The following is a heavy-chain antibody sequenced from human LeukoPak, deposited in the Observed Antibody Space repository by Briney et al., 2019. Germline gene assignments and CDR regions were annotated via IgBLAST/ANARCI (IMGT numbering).Heavy chain of an antibody. CDR1: GGSISSGSYY. V-gene: IGHV4-61*02. CDR2: IYTSGST. CDR3: ARGLYGSGSYYNWFDP. J-gene: IGHJ5*02. Sequence: SETLSLTCTVSGGSISSGSYYWSWIRQPAGKGLEWIGRIYTSGSTNYNPSLKRRVTISVDTSKNQFSLKLSSVTAADTAVYYCARGLYGSGSYYNWFDPWGQGTLVTVSS. D-gene: IGHD3-10*01.